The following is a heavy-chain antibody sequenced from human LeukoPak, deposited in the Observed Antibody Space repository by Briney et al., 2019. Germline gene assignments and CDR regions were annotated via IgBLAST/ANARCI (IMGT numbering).Heavy chain of an antibody. Sequence: GASVKVSCKASGYTFTSYDINWVRQATGQGLEWMGWMNPNSGNTGYAQKFQDRVTMTRNTSISTAYMELSSLRSEDTAVYYCARDQAGGEQWPHYFDYWGQGTLVTVSS. J-gene: IGHJ4*02. CDR3: ARDQAGGEQWPHYFDY. CDR2: MNPNSGNT. D-gene: IGHD6-19*01. CDR1: GYTFTSYD. V-gene: IGHV1-8*01.